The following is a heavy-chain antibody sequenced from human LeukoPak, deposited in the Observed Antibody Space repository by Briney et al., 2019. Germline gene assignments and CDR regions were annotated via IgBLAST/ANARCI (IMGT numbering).Heavy chain of an antibody. CDR3: ARARSGYCSGGSCYKGYYYYYGMDV. Sequence: PSETLSLTCTVSGGSISSYYWSWIRQPPGKGLEWIGYIYYSGSTNYNPSLKSRVTISVDTSKNQFSLKLSSVTAADTAVYYCARARSGYCSGGSCYKGYYYYYGMDVWGQGTTVTVSS. V-gene: IGHV4-59*01. D-gene: IGHD2-15*01. CDR1: GGSISSYY. J-gene: IGHJ6*02. CDR2: IYYSGST.